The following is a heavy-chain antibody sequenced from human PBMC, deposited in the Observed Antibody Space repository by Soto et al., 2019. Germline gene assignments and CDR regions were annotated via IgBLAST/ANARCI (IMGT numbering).Heavy chain of an antibody. Sequence: ASVKVSCKASGDTFTSYDINWVRQATGQGLEWMGWMNPNSGNTGYAQKFQGRVTMTRNTSISTAYMELSRLRSDDTAVYYCARASIRGYCSSTSCYQNYWGQGTLVTVSS. J-gene: IGHJ4*02. CDR2: MNPNSGNT. CDR3: ARASIRGYCSSTSCYQNY. V-gene: IGHV1-8*01. D-gene: IGHD2-2*01. CDR1: GDTFTSYD.